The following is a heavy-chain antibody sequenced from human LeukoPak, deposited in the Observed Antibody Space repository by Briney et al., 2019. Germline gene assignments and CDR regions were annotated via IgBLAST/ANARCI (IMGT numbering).Heavy chain of an antibody. Sequence: ASVKVSCKASGYTFTVYYMHWVRQAPGQGLEWMGWINPNSGGTNYAQKFQGRVTMTRDTSISTAYMELSRLRSDDTAVYYCARVVAVAGTQDYWGQGTLVTVSS. CDR2: INPNSGGT. CDR1: GYTFTVYY. CDR3: ARVVAVAGTQDY. D-gene: IGHD6-19*01. V-gene: IGHV1-2*02. J-gene: IGHJ4*02.